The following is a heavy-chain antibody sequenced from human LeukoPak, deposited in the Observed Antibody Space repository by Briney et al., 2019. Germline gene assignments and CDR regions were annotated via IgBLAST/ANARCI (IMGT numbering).Heavy chain of an antibody. V-gene: IGHV3-23*01. Sequence: GRSLRLSCAASGFTFSSYAMSWVRQAPGKGLEWVSAISGSGGSTYYADSVKGRFTISRDNSKNTLYLQMNSLRAEDTAVYYCAKEAMVGSGAYSRLLWFGEFLNPLDYWGQGTLVTVSS. CDR3: AKEAMVGSGAYSRLLWFGEFLNPLDY. D-gene: IGHD3-10*01. CDR2: ISGSGGST. J-gene: IGHJ4*02. CDR1: GFTFSSYA.